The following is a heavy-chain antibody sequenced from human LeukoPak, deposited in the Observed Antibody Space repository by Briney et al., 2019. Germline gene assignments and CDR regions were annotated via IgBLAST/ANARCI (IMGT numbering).Heavy chain of an antibody. J-gene: IGHJ4*02. CDR1: GFTFSSYA. Sequence: GGSLRLSCSASGFTFSSYAMHWVRQAPGKGLEYVSAISSNGGSTYYADSVKGRFTISRDNSKNTLYLQMSSLRAEDTAAYYCVKAMGTTVTLPFDYWGQGTLVTVSS. V-gene: IGHV3-64D*09. CDR2: ISSNGGST. CDR3: VKAMGTTVTLPFDY. D-gene: IGHD4-17*01.